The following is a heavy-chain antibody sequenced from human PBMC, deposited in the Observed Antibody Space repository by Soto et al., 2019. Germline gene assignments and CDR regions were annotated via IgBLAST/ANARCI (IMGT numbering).Heavy chain of an antibody. Sequence: ASVKVSCKASGYTFSTYSMHWVRQAPGHSLEWMGWINGATGQTRSSQRFQDRVTITRDTSASTAYMELSGLRSGDTAVYYCAGGEGMDEHYYYYGMDIWGQGTTVTVSS. CDR1: GYTFSTYS. D-gene: IGHD1-26*01. V-gene: IGHV1-3*01. J-gene: IGHJ6*02. CDR3: AGGEGMDEHYYYYGMDI. CDR2: INGATGQT.